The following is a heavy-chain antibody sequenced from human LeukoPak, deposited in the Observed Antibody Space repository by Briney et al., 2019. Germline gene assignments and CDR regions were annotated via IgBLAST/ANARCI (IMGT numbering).Heavy chain of an antibody. D-gene: IGHD2/OR15-2a*01. V-gene: IGHV1-69*05. CDR3: AKDTAPFYGPDAFDI. CDR1: GGTFSSYA. Sequence: SVKVSCKASGGTFSSYAISWVRQAPGQGLEWMGGIIPIFGTANYAQKFQGRVTITTDESTSTAYMELSSLRSEDTAVYYCAKDTAPFYGPDAFDIWGQGTMVTVSS. CDR2: IIPIFGTA. J-gene: IGHJ3*02.